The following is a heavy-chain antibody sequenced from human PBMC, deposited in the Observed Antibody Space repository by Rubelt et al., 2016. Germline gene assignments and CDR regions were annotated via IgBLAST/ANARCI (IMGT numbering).Heavy chain of an antibody. V-gene: IGHV1-46*01. D-gene: IGHD6-6*01. CDR2: INTSGGST. Sequence: GYIFTSYYMHWVRQAPGPGLEWMGIINTSGGSTTYAQKFQGRVSMTRETYTSTVYMELSSLRYEDTALYSCARDSSNLAARLPNFDYWGQGTLVSVSS. CDR1: GYIFTSYY. CDR3: ARDSSNLAARLPNFDY. J-gene: IGHJ4*02.